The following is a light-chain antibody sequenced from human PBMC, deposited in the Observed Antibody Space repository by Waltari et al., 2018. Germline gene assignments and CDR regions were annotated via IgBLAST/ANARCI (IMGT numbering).Light chain of an antibody. J-gene: IGLJ3*02. CDR1: SLRRYY. Sequence: SSELTQDPAVSVALGQTVSITCQGDSLRRYYASWYQQRRGQAPILILYGQDNRPSGIPDRFSGSTSGNTASLTITGAQAEDEADYYCLSRDTTSTRVFGGGTRLTV. CDR2: GQD. V-gene: IGLV3-19*01. CDR3: LSRDTTSTRV.